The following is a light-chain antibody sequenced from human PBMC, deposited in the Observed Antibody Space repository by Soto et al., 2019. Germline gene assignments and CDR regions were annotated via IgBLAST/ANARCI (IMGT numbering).Light chain of an antibody. CDR2: GAS. V-gene: IGKV3-20*01. Sequence: EIVLTQSPGTLSLSPGERATLSCRASQSVSSSYLAWYQQKPGQAPRLLIYGASSRATGIPDRFSGSGSGTDFTLNISILEPEDFAVYYCQQYGSSPKTFGQGTKVEIK. J-gene: IGKJ1*01. CDR1: QSVSSSY. CDR3: QQYGSSPKT.